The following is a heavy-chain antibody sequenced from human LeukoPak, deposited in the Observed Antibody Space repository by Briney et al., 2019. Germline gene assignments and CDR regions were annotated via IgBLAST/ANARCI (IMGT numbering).Heavy chain of an antibody. CDR1: GGSFSGYY. CDR3: ARRITMIVVASRGASDI. V-gene: IGHV4-34*01. Sequence: SETLSLTCAVYGGSFSGYYWSWIRQPPGKGLEWIGEINHSGSTNYNPSLKSRVTISVDTSKNQFSLKLSSVTAADTAVYYCARRITMIVVASRGASDIWGQGTMVTVSS. D-gene: IGHD3-22*01. CDR2: INHSGST. J-gene: IGHJ3*02.